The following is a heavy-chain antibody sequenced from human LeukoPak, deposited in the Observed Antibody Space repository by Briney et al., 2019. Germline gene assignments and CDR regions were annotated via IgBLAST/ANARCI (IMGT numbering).Heavy chain of an antibody. Sequence: SETLSLTCAVYGGSFSGYYWSWIRQPPGKGLEWIGEINHSGSTNYNPSLKSRVTISVDTSKNQFSLKLSSVTAADTAVYYCARGHSTSGYAFDYWGQGTLVTVSS. CDR2: INHSGST. V-gene: IGHV4-34*01. D-gene: IGHD3-22*01. J-gene: IGHJ4*02. CDR3: ARGHSTSGYAFDY. CDR1: GGSFSGYY.